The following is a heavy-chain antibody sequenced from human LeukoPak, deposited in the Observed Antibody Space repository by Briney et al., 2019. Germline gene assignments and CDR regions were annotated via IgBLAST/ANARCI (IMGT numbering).Heavy chain of an antibody. CDR2: IYSGGST. CDR3: ARVNYDYVWGSYHHYYFDY. Sequence: GGSLRLSCAASGFTVSSNYMSWVRQAPGKGLEWVSVIYSGGSTYYADSVKGRFTISRDNSKNTLYLQMNSLRAEDTAVYYCARVNYDYVWGSYHHYYFDYWGQGTLVTVSS. D-gene: IGHD3-16*02. V-gene: IGHV3-53*01. J-gene: IGHJ4*02. CDR1: GFTVSSNY.